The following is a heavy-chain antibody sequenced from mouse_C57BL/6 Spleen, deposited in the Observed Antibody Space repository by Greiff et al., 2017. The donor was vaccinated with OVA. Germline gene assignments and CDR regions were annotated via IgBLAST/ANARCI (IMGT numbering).Heavy chain of an antibody. CDR1: GYTFTSYW. CDR2: IDPSDSYT. V-gene: IGHV1-50*01. CDR3: ARRGRIYYFDY. J-gene: IGHJ2*01. Sequence: VQLQQPGAELVKPGASVKLSCKASGYTFTSYWMQWVKQRPGQGLEWIGEIDPSDSYTNYNQKFKGKATLTVDTSSSTAYMQLSSLTSEDSAVYYCARRGRIYYFDYWGQGTTLTVSS. D-gene: IGHD3-3*01.